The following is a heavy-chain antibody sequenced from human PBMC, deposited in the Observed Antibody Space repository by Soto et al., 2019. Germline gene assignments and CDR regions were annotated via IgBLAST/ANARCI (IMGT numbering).Heavy chain of an antibody. D-gene: IGHD3-9*01. V-gene: IGHV3-21*01. CDR1: GFTFSSYS. Sequence: EVQLVESGGGLVKPGGSLRLSCAASGFTFSSYSMNWVRQAPGKGLEWVSSISSSSSYIYYADSVKGRFTISRDNAKNSLYLQMNSLGAEDTAVYYCARSDIFNWFDPWGQGTLVTVSS. CDR2: ISSSSSYI. CDR3: ARSDIFNWFDP. J-gene: IGHJ5*02.